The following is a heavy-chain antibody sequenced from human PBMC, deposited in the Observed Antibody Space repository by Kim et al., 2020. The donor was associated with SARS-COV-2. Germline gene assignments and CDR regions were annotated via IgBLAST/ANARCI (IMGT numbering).Heavy chain of an antibody. CDR1: GFTVSNNY. V-gene: IGHV3-53*01. J-gene: IGHJ4*02. CDR2: LYSGGST. D-gene: IGHD4-17*01. Sequence: GGSLRLSCAASGFTVSNNYMSWVRQAPGKGLEWVSVLYSGGSTYYADSVKGRFTVSRDSSKNTLYLQMNSLRAEDTAVYYCATGSMTTVSRVWIFFDYWGQGTLVTVSS. CDR3: ATGSMTTVSRVWIFFDY.